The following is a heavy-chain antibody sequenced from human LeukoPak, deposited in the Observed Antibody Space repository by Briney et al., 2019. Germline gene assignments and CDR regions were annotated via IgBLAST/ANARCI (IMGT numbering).Heavy chain of an antibody. Sequence: SVKVSFKASGGTFSSYAISWVRQAPGQGIEWMGGITPIFGTANYAQKFQGRVTITADESTSTAYMELSSLRSEDTAVYYCARGVPKRGSGSFNWFDPWGQGTLVTVSS. CDR3: ARGVPKRGSGSFNWFDP. J-gene: IGHJ5*02. CDR2: ITPIFGTA. V-gene: IGHV1-69*13. CDR1: GGTFSSYA. D-gene: IGHD3-10*01.